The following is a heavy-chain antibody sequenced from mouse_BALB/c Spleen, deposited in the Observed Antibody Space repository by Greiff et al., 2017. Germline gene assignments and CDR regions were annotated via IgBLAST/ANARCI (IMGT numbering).Heavy chain of an antibody. CDR2: INPSNGRT. CDR3: ARWDDGYYGAMDY. J-gene: IGHJ4*01. Sequence: QVQLQQPGAELVKPGASVKLSCKASGYTFTSYWMHWVKQRPGQGLEWIGEINPSNGRTNYNEKFKSKATLTVDKSSSTAYMQLSSLTSEDSAVYYCARWDDGYYGAMDYWGQGTSVTVSS. CDR1: GYTFTSYW. D-gene: IGHD2-3*01. V-gene: IGHV1S81*02.